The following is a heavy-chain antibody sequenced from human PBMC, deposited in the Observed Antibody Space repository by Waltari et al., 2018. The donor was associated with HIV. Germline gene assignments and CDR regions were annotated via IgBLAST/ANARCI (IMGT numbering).Heavy chain of an antibody. J-gene: IGHJ4*02. CDR3: ARDINGGWGY. D-gene: IGHD7-27*01. Sequence: EVQLVESGGGLVQPGGCLRLSCGACEFTFSKYTMNWVRQDPGKGLEWVSYISRSSSSIFYADSVKGRFTISRDNAKNSLYLQMNSLRVEDTAVYYCARDINGGWGYWGQGTLVTVAS. CDR1: EFTFSKYT. V-gene: IGHV3-48*01. CDR2: ISRSSSSI.